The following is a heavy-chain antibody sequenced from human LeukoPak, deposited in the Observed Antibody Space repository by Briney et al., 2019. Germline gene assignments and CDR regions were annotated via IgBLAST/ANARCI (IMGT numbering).Heavy chain of an antibody. Sequence: GASVKVSCKASGGTFSSYAISWVRQAPGQGLEWMGGIIPIFDTANYAQKFQGRVTITADESTSTAYMELSSLRSEDTAVYYCARGGGYSGYEDYWGQGTLVIVSS. D-gene: IGHD5-12*01. CDR2: IIPIFDTA. CDR1: GGTFSSYA. J-gene: IGHJ4*02. CDR3: ARGGGYSGYEDY. V-gene: IGHV1-69*01.